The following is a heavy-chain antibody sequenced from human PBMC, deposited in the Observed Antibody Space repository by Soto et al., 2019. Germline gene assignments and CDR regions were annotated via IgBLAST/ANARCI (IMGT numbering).Heavy chain of an antibody. CDR1: GFTFSSYA. CDR3: VKDGRPPLYPGIAVAGPPGCNGFDP. J-gene: IGHJ5*02. D-gene: IGHD6-19*01. CDR2: ISGSGGST. Sequence: GGSLRLSCAASGFTFSSYAMSWVRQAPWKGLEWVSAISGSGGSTYYADSVKGRFTISRDNSKNTLYLQMNSLRAEDTAVYYCVKDGRPPLYPGIAVAGPPGCNGFDPWGQGTLVTVYS. V-gene: IGHV3-23*01.